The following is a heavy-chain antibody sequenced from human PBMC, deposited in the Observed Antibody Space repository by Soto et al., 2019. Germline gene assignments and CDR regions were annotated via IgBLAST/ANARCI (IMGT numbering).Heavy chain of an antibody. CDR2: INPNSGGT. D-gene: IGHD2-15*01. CDR1: GYTFTGYY. Sequence: ASVKVSCKASGYTFTGYYMHWVRQAPGQGLEWMGWINPNSGGTNYAQKFQGWVTMTRDTSISTAYMELSRLRSDDTAVYYCARDVAVVAATPRYYYYHGMDVWGQGTTVTVSS. CDR3: ARDVAVVAATPRYYYYHGMDV. V-gene: IGHV1-2*04. J-gene: IGHJ6*02.